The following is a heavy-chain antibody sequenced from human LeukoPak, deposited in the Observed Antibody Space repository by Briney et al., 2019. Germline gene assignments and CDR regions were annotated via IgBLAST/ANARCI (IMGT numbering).Heavy chain of an antibody. CDR2: IYYSGST. V-gene: IGHV4-59*01. CDR3: VRGSGWYYY. CDR1: GGSISTYY. J-gene: IGHJ4*02. Sequence: PSETLSLTCTVSGGSISTYYWSWIRQPPGKGLEWIGYIYYSGSTNYNPSLKSRVTIPVDTSKNQFSLKLSSVTAADTAVYYCVRGSGWYYYWGQGTLVTVAS. D-gene: IGHD6-19*01.